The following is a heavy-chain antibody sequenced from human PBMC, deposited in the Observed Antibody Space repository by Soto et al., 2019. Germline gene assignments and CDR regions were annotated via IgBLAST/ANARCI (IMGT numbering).Heavy chain of an antibody. CDR2: ISFDGSTE. CDR3: ARSRHGSGSYTHFYYGLAV. J-gene: IGHJ6*02. CDR1: GFTFISYA. D-gene: IGHD3-10*01. V-gene: IGHV3-30-3*01. Sequence: QVQLVESGGGVVQPGRSLRLSCAASGFTFISYAMHWVRQAPGKGLEWVAVISFDGSTEYYADSVKGRFTISRDNSENSVYLQMNSLRSEDTAVYYCARSRHGSGSYTHFYYGLAVWGQGTTGTVSS.